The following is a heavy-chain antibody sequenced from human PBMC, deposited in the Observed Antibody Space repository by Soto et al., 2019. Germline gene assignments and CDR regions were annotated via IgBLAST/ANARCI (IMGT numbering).Heavy chain of an antibody. CDR2: IIPIFGTA. V-gene: IGHV1-69*13. J-gene: IGHJ6*02. D-gene: IGHD3-22*01. Sequence: SVKVSCKASGGTFSSYAISWVRQAPGQGLEWMGGIIPIFGTANYAQKFQGRVTITADESTSTAYMELSSLRSEDTAVYYCARDAAYYDSSGYYRNYYYGMDVWGQGTTVTVSS. CDR3: ARDAAYYDSSGYYRNYYYGMDV. CDR1: GGTFSSYA.